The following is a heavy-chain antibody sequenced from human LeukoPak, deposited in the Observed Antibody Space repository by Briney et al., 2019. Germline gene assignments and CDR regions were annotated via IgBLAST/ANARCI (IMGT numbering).Heavy chain of an antibody. CDR3: ARASSSSQLADY. CDR1: GGTFSSYA. Sequence: SVKVSCKASGGTFSSYAISWVRQAPGQGLEWMGRIIPILGIANYAQKFQGRVTITADESTSTAYMELSSLRSEDTAVYYCARASSSSQLADYWGQGTLVTVSS. CDR2: IIPILGIA. V-gene: IGHV1-69*04. J-gene: IGHJ4*02. D-gene: IGHD6-6*01.